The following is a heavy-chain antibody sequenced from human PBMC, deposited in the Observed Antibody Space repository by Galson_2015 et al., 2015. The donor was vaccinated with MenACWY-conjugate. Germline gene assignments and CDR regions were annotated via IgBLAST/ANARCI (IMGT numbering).Heavy chain of an antibody. V-gene: IGHV3-7*03. Sequence: SLRLSCAASGFRFSSYWMNWVRQAPGKGLEWVANINQDGSEKSYVDSVKGRFTISRDNAKNSMYVQMNSLRAEDSAVYYCARTGYGGNSIDYWGPGTLVTVSS. D-gene: IGHD4-23*01. J-gene: IGHJ4*02. CDR2: INQDGSEK. CDR1: GFRFSSYW. CDR3: ARTGYGGNSIDY.